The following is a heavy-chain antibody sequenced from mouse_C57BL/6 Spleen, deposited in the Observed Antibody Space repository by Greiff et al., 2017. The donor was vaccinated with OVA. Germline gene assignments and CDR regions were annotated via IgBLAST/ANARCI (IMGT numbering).Heavy chain of an antibody. D-gene: IGHD1-1*01. CDR1: GYTFTSYW. V-gene: IGHV1-55*01. J-gene: IGHJ4*01. CDR3: ASPYGSSYRYYAMDY. Sequence: QVQLQQPGAELVKPGASVKMSCKASGYTFTSYWITWVKQRPGQGLEWIGYIYPGSGSTNYNEKFKSKATLTVDTTSSTAYMQLSSLTSEDPAVYYCASPYGSSYRYYAMDYWGQGTSVTVSS. CDR2: IYPGSGST.